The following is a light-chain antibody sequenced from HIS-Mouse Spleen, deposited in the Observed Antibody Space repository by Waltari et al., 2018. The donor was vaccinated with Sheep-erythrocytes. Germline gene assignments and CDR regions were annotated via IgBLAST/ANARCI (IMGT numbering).Light chain of an antibody. CDR3: CSYAGSSTPWV. CDR2: EGS. V-gene: IGLV2-23*01. J-gene: IGLJ3*02. CDR1: SSDVGSYTL. Sequence: QSALTQPASVSGSPGQSITISCTGTSSDVGSYTLVSWYQQHPGKAPQLMIYEGSNRPSGVSKPFSGSKSGNTAALTISWLQAEDEADYYCCSYAGSSTPWVFGGGTKLTVL.